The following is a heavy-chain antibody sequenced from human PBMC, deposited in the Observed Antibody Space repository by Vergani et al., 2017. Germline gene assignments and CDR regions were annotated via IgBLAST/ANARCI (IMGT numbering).Heavy chain of an antibody. CDR1: GFTFSTYA. CDR2: LTGGGGST. CDR3: VKDAGGYENFFDS. D-gene: IGHD5-12*01. Sequence: EVQLLESGGSLKQPGGSVRLSCAASGFTFSTYAMHWVRQAPGKGLEWVSALTGGGGSTYYADSFKGRFIISRDNSRDTLYLQMNSLRPEETATYYCVKDAGGYENFFDSWGQGTLVTVSS. J-gene: IGHJ4*02. V-gene: IGHV3-23*01.